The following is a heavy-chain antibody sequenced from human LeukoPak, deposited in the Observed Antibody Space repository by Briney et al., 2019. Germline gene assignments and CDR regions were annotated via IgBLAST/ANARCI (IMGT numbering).Heavy chain of an antibody. V-gene: IGHV3-23*01. J-gene: IGHJ3*02. CDR3: AKDVDDYGDPGAFDI. CDR1: GFTFSSYA. CDR2: ISGSGGST. D-gene: IGHD4-17*01. Sequence: GGSLRLSCAASGFTFSSYAMSWVRQAPGKGLEWVSAISGSGGSTYYADSVKGRFTISRDNSKNTLYLQMNSLRAEETAVYYCAKDVDDYGDPGAFDIWGQGTMVTVSS.